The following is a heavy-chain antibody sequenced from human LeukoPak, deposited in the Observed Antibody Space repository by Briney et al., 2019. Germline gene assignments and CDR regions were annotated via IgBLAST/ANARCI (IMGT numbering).Heavy chain of an antibody. J-gene: IGHJ6*03. D-gene: IGHD3-9*01. CDR3: ARAPLYDILTGSNYYMDV. V-gene: IGHV3-21*04. CDR2: ISSSSSYI. CDR1: GFTFSSYS. Sequence: GGSLRLSCAASGFTFSSYSMNWVRQAPGKGLEWVSSISSSSSYIYYADSVKGRFTISRDNAKNSLYLQMNSLRAEDTAVYYCARAPLYDILTGSNYYMDVWGKGTTVTVSS.